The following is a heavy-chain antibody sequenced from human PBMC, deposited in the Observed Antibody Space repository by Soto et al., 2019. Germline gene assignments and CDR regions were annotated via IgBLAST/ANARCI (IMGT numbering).Heavy chain of an antibody. D-gene: IGHD2-21*02. CDR3: ARGPPVVTAPNWFDP. J-gene: IGHJ5*02. Sequence: SVKVSCKASGYTFTSYGISWVRQAPGQGLEWMGWIIPYFGKANYAQKFQGRVTMTAGESTSTAYMELSSLRSEDTAVYYCARGPPVVTAPNWFDPWGQGTLVTVSS. CDR2: IIPYFGKA. V-gene: IGHV1-69*13. CDR1: GYTFTSYG.